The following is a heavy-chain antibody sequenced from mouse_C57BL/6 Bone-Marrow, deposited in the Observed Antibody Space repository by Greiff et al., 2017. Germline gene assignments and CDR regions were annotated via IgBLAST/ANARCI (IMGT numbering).Heavy chain of an antibody. J-gene: IGHJ4*01. CDR3: TTDYYSNPYAMDY. Sequence: EVQRVESGAELVRPGASVKLSCTASGFNIKDDYMHWVKQRPEQGLEWIGWIDPENGDTEYASKFQGKATITADTSSNTAYLQLSSLTSEDTAVYYCTTDYYSNPYAMDYWDQGTSVTVSS. V-gene: IGHV14-4*01. CDR1: GFNIKDDY. D-gene: IGHD2-5*01. CDR2: IDPENGDT.